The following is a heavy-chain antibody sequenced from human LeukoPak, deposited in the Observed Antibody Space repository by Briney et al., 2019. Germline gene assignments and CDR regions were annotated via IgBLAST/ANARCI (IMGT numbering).Heavy chain of an antibody. CDR3: ARVWDCGGSCETHFDY. V-gene: IGHV1-69*06. D-gene: IGHD2-15*01. CDR2: IIPIFATA. CDR1: GGTFSSYA. J-gene: IGHJ4*02. Sequence: PGASVKVSCKASGGTFSSYAISWVRQAPGQGLEWMGGIIPIFATANYAQKFQGRVTITADKSTSTAYMELSSLRSEDTAVYYCARVWDCGGSCETHFDYWGQGTLVTVSS.